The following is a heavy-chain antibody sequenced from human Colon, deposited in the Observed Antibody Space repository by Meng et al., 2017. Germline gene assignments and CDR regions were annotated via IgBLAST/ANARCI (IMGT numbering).Heavy chain of an antibody. D-gene: IGHD6-19*01. J-gene: IGHJ4*02. CDR1: GGSLSSGNDY. CDR2: ISYSGNS. Sequence: QVQLQESVPGLVRPSETLSLTCTVSGGSLSSGNDYWSWIRQAPGKGLEWIGYISYSGNSLYNPSLKSRVDISTDTSRRQCSLKFNSVTAADTAIYYCATGPGYSSGLDSWGRGALVTVSS. CDR3: ATGPGYSSGLDS. V-gene: IGHV4-61*01.